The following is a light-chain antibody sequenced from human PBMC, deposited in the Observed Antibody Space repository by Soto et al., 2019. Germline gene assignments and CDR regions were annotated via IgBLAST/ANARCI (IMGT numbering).Light chain of an antibody. CDR3: QQAKSLPFT. CDR1: QGLSSW. Sequence: DIQMTQSPSSVSASVGDRVTITCRASQGLSSWLAWYQQKPGKAPKLLIYGASRLQSGVPSRFSGSGSGTDFTLTINTLQPEEFATYYCQQAKSLPFTFGPGTKV. V-gene: IGKV1-12*01. J-gene: IGKJ3*01. CDR2: GAS.